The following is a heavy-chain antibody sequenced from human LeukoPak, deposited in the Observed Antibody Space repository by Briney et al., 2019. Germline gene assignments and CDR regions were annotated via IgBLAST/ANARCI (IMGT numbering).Heavy chain of an antibody. D-gene: IGHD4-17*01. V-gene: IGHV3-30-3*01. Sequence: PGGSLRLSCAASGFTFSSYAMHWVRQAPGKGLEWVAVISYDGSNKYYADSVKGRFTISRDNSKNTLYLQMNSLRAEDTAVYYCAREPYGDYATDYWGQGTLVTVSS. CDR1: GFTFSSYA. CDR2: ISYDGSNK. J-gene: IGHJ4*02. CDR3: AREPYGDYATDY.